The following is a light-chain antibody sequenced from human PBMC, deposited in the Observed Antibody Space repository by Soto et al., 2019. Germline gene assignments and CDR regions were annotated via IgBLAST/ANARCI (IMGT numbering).Light chain of an antibody. V-gene: IGKV3-11*01. J-gene: IGKJ4*01. Sequence: EIVLTQSPATLSLSPGERATLSCRASQSVSSYLAWYQQKPGQAPRLLMYDASNRATGIPARFSGSGSGTDFTLTISSLEPEDFAVYYCQQRSNWPTLGGGTKVEIK. CDR3: QQRSNWPT. CDR1: QSVSSY. CDR2: DAS.